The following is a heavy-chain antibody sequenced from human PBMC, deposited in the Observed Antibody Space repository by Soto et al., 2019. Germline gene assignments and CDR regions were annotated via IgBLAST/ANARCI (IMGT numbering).Heavy chain of an antibody. CDR3: ARAFGSTMPSLF. CDR2: IYYTGST. J-gene: IGHJ4*02. CDR1: GGPISSYY. V-gene: IGHV4-59*01. D-gene: IGHD3-16*02. Sequence: SETLSLTCTVSGGPISSYYWNWIRQPPGKVLEWIGYIYYTGSTNYNPSLKSRVTISVDTSKNQFSLKLSSVTAADTAVYYCARAFGSTMPSLFWGQGTLVTVS.